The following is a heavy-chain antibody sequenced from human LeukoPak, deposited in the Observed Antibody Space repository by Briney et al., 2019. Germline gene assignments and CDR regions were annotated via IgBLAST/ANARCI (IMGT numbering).Heavy chain of an antibody. J-gene: IGHJ4*02. CDR1: GFTFSSYS. V-gene: IGHV3-48*04. CDR3: ARDGNYYDSSGYYQRDFDY. D-gene: IGHD3-22*01. CDR2: TSSSSSTI. Sequence: GGSLRLSCAASGFTFSSYSMNWVRQAPGKGLEWVSYTSSSSSTIYYADSVKGRFTISRDNAKNSLYLQMNSLRAEDTAVYYCARDGNYYDSSGYYQRDFDYWGQGTLVTVSS.